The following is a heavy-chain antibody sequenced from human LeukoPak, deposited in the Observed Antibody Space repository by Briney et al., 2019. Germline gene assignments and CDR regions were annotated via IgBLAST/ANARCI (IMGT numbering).Heavy chain of an antibody. V-gene: IGHV3-7*01. CDR1: GFTFSSYW. Sequence: PGGSLRLSCAASGFTFSSYWMSWVRQAPGKGLEWVANIKQDGSEKYYVDSVKGRFTISRDNAKNSLYLQMNSLKAEDTAVYYCARDQHSTQTGEIRSAFDYWGQGTLVTVSS. CDR2: IKQDGSEK. J-gene: IGHJ4*02. CDR3: ARDQHSTQTGEIRSAFDY. D-gene: IGHD2-15*01.